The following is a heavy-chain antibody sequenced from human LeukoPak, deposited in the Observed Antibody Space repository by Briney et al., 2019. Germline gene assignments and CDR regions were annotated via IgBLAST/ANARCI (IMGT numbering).Heavy chain of an antibody. Sequence: PSETLTLTCTVSGGSISRNYWSWIRQPPGKGLEWIGSIYHSGSTYYNPSLKSRVTISVDTSKNQFSLKLSSVTAADTAVYYCARTLYYDFWSGYRDYYYYMDVWGKGTTVTVSS. D-gene: IGHD3-3*01. CDR1: GGSISRNY. CDR2: IYHSGST. J-gene: IGHJ6*03. V-gene: IGHV4-59*08. CDR3: ARTLYYDFWSGYRDYYYYMDV.